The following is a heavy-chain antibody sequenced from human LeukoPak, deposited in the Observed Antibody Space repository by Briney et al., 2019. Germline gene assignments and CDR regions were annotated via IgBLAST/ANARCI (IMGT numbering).Heavy chain of an antibody. CDR2: IYYSGST. CDR1: GYSISSGYY. CDR3: ARRIAVAASTWFDP. D-gene: IGHD6-19*01. V-gene: IGHV4-38-2*02. Sequence: SETLCLTCIVSGYSISSGYYWGWIRQPPGKGLEWIGSIYYSGSTYYNPSLKSRVTISVDTSKNQFSLKLSSVTAADTAVYYCARRIAVAASTWFDPWGQGALVTVSS. J-gene: IGHJ5*02.